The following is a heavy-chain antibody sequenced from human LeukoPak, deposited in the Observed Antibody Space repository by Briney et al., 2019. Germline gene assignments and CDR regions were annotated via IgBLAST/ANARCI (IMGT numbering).Heavy chain of an antibody. D-gene: IGHD3-22*01. Sequence: SETLSLTCTVSGGSISSGGYYWSWIRQHPGKGLEWIGYIYYSGSTYCNPSLKSRVTISVDTSKNQFSLKLSSVTAADTAVYYCASSHSANYYDSSGYYHLDYWGQGTLVTVSS. V-gene: IGHV4-31*03. CDR1: GGSISSGGYY. CDR3: ASSHSANYYDSSGYYHLDY. CDR2: IYYSGST. J-gene: IGHJ4*02.